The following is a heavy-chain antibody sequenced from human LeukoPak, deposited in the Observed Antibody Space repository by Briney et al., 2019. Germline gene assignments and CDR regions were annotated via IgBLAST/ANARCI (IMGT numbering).Heavy chain of an antibody. CDR1: GYTFTSYG. CDR2: INTDTGNP. D-gene: IGHD2-2*01. Sequence: ASVKVSCKASGYTFTSYGISWVRQAPGQGLEWMGWINTDTGNPTYAQGFTGRFVFSLDTSVSTAYLQISSLKAEDTAVYYCARGIGYCSSTSCSAYNWFDPWGQGTLVTVSS. J-gene: IGHJ5*02. V-gene: IGHV7-4-1*02. CDR3: ARGIGYCSSTSCSAYNWFDP.